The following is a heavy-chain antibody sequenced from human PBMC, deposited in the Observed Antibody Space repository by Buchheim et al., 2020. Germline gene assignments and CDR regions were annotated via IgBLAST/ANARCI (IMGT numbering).Heavy chain of an antibody. J-gene: IGHJ6*02. D-gene: IGHD6-13*01. Sequence: QVQLVESGGGVVQPGRSLRLSCAASGFTFSSYGMHWVRQAPGKGLEWVAVIWYDGSNKYYADSVKGRFTISRDHSKNTLYLQMNSLRAEDTAVYYCARDRGSSWYYGMDVWGQGTT. CDR2: IWYDGSNK. CDR3: ARDRGSSWYYGMDV. V-gene: IGHV3-33*01. CDR1: GFTFSSYG.